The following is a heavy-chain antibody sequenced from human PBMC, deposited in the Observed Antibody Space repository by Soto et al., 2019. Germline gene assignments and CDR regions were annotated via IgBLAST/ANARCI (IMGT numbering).Heavy chain of an antibody. V-gene: IGHV4-30-4*01. CDR1: VGSINSGDYH. CDR3: ARDSRTPSGGMDV. J-gene: IGHJ6*02. CDR2: IYYSAST. Sequence: PSETLSRACTVSVGSINSGDYHWTWIRQFPGKDLEWIGGIYYSASTYYNPSLVSRLTISLDTSKNQFSLRLTSATAVDTAVYYCARDSRTPSGGMDVWGQGTTVTVSS.